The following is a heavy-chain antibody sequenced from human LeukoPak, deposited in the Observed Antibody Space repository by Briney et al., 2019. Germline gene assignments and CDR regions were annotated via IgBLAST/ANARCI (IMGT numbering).Heavy chain of an antibody. V-gene: IGHV4-39*01. Sequence: ASAALSLTRTVSGGSISSTTYYWAWIRQPPGMGLEWIGRVYYGETTYYNPSLESRVTISVDTSKNQFSLRLNSVTAADTAVYYCARHEASYFYYYMDVWGAGTTVIVSS. CDR3: ARHEASYFYYYMDV. CDR1: GGSISSTTYY. CDR2: VYYGETT. J-gene: IGHJ6*03.